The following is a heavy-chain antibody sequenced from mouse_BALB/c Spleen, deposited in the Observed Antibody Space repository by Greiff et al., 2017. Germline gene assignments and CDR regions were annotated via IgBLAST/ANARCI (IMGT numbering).Heavy chain of an antibody. CDR3: KKWGSSYGDD. D-gene: IGHD1-1*01. V-gene: IGHV14-4*02. J-gene: IGHJ2*01. CDR2: IDPENGDT. Sequence: VQLQQSGAELVRSGASVKLSCTASGFNIKDYYMHWVKQRPEQGLEWIGWIDPENGDTEYAPKFQGKATMTADTSSNTAYLQLSSLTSEDTAVYYGKKWGSSYGDDWGEGTTLTVSS. CDR1: GFNIKDYY.